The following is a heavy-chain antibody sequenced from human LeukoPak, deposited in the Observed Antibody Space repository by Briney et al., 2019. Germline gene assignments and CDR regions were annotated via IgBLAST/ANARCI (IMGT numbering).Heavy chain of an antibody. D-gene: IGHD3-22*01. Sequence: SETLSLTCTVSGGSISSYYWSWIRQPPGKGPEWIGYIYYSGSTNYNPSLKSRVTISVDTSKNQFSLKLSSVTAADTAVYYCASSDSSGYYDYWGQGTLVTVSS. J-gene: IGHJ4*02. CDR1: GGSISSYY. V-gene: IGHV4-59*01. CDR3: ASSDSSGYYDY. CDR2: IYYSGST.